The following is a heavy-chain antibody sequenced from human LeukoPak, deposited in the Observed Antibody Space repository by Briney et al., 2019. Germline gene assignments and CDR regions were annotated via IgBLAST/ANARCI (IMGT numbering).Heavy chain of an antibody. Sequence: SETLSLTCAVSGGSISSGGYSWSWIRQPPGKGLEWIGYIYHSGSTYYNPSLKSRVTISVDRSKNQFSLKLSSVTAADTAMYYCASRGSGSSQHYFDYWGQGTLVTVSS. CDR1: GGSISSGGYS. D-gene: IGHD3-10*01. J-gene: IGHJ4*02. CDR3: ASRGSGSSQHYFDY. CDR2: IYHSGST. V-gene: IGHV4-30-2*01.